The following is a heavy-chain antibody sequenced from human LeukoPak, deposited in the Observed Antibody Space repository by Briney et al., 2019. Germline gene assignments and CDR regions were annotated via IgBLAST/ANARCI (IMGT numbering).Heavy chain of an antibody. CDR3: TKSWIAAAPFDY. V-gene: IGHV3-23*01. D-gene: IGHD6-13*01. J-gene: IGHJ4*02. Sequence: GGSLRLSCTASGFTFSSYAMRWVRQAPGKGLEWVSAISGSGGSTYYADSVKGRFTISRDNSKNTLYLQMNSLRAEDTAVYYCTKSWIAAAPFDYWGQGTLVTVSS. CDR2: ISGSGGST. CDR1: GFTFSSYA.